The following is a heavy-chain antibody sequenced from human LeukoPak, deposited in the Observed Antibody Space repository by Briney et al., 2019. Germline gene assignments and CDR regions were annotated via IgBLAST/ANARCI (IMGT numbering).Heavy chain of an antibody. D-gene: IGHD3-10*01. CDR3: ARSLYGTGSYLDY. CDR1: GYRFTGYW. CDR2: IYPGDSDT. Sequence: GESLKISCKGSGYRFTGYWIAWVRQMPGKGLEWMGMIYPGDSDTRYSPSFQGHITISADKSISAAYLQWSSLKASDTAMYYCARSLYGTGSYLDYWGREPWSPSPQ. J-gene: IGHJ4*02. V-gene: IGHV5-51*01.